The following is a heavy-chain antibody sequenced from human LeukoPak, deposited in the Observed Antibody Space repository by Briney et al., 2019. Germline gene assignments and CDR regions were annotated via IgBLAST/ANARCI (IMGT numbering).Heavy chain of an antibody. Sequence: GGSLRLSCAASGFTFSSYGMHWVRQAPGKGLEWVAVISYDGSNKYYADSVKGRFTISRDNSKNTLYLQMNSLRAEDTAAYYCAREEYYYDSSGYYPDLYYYYGMDVWGQGTTVTVSS. D-gene: IGHD3-22*01. CDR3: AREEYYYDSSGYYPDLYYYYGMDV. CDR2: ISYDGSNK. J-gene: IGHJ6*02. CDR1: GFTFSSYG. V-gene: IGHV3-30*03.